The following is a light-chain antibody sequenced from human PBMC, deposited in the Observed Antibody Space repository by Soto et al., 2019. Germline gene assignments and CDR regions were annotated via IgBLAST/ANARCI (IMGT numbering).Light chain of an antibody. J-gene: IGKJ1*01. CDR1: QSISSW. CDR3: QQYNSYRT. CDR2: DAS. Sequence: DIHMSQSPSTLSASVGDRVTITGRASQSISSWLAWYQQKPGKAPKLLIYDASSLESGVPSRFSGSGSGTEFTLTISSLQPDDFATYYCQQYNSYRTFGQGTKV. V-gene: IGKV1-5*01.